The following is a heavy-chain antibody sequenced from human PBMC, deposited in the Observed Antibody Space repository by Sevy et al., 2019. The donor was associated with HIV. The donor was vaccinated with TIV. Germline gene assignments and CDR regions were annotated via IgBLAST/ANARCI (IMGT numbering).Heavy chain of an antibody. D-gene: IGHD2-2*01. V-gene: IGHV4-34*01. CDR2: INHSGST. CDR1: GGSFSGYY. Sequence: LSLTCAVYGGSFSGYYWSWIRQPPGKGLEWIGEINHSGSTNYNPSLKSRVTISVDTSKNQFSLKLSSVTAADTAVYYCARHCGSTSCSHAFDIWGQWTMVTVSS. CDR3: ARHCGSTSCSHAFDI. J-gene: IGHJ3*02.